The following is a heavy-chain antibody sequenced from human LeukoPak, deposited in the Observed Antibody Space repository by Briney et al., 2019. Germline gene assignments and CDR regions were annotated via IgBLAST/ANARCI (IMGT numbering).Heavy chain of an antibody. J-gene: IGHJ6*02. CDR2: ISFSSTYI. D-gene: IGHD2-21*02. CDR1: EFTFSSHT. Sequence: GGSLRLSCAASEFTFSSHTMNWVRQAPGKGLEWVSSISFSSTYIYYVDSVKGRFTISRVNAKNSLFLQMNSLRAEDTAVYYCARGDHYYGMDVWGQGTTVTVSS. CDR3: ARGDHYYGMDV. V-gene: IGHV3-21*01.